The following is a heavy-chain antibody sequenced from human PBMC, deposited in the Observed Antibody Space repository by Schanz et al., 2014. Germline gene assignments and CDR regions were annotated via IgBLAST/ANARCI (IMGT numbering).Heavy chain of an antibody. CDR3: TKGLLPVRALADVFDV. CDR2: ILYDGSNK. Sequence: QVQLVESGGGVAQPGRSLRLSCAASGFTFSSYGMHWVRQAPGKGLEWVAVILYDGSNKYYADSVKGRFTISRDNSKNILTMQMSSLRAEDTALYYCTKGLLPVRALADVFDVWGQGTMVTVSP. CDR1: GFTFSSYG. D-gene: IGHD2-21*01. V-gene: IGHV3-30*18. J-gene: IGHJ3*01.